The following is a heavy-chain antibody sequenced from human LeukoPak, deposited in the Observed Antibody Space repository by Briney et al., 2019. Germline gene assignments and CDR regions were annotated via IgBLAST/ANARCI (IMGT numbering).Heavy chain of an antibody. D-gene: IGHD6-19*01. CDR2: INPSGGST. CDR3: ARLYSSGWSAEYFQH. Sequence: ASVKVSCKASGYTFTSYYMHWVRQAPGQGLEWMGIINPSGGSTGYAQKFQGRVTMTRDTSTSTVYMELSSLRSEDTAVYYCARLYSSGWSAEYFQHWGQGTLVTVSS. J-gene: IGHJ1*01. V-gene: IGHV1-46*01. CDR1: GYTFTSYY.